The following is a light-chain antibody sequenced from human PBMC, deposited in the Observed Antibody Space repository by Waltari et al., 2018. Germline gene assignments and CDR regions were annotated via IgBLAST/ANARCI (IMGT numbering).Light chain of an antibody. Sequence: EKVMTQSPVTLSVSLGERATLSGRPSKSVSTTLAWYQQKPGQAPRLLIYGASTRATDIPARFSGSGSGTEFTLTISSLQSEDSAIYYCHQYNKWPQTFGQGTKVEI. CDR2: GAS. CDR1: KSVSTT. J-gene: IGKJ1*01. CDR3: HQYNKWPQT. V-gene: IGKV3-15*01.